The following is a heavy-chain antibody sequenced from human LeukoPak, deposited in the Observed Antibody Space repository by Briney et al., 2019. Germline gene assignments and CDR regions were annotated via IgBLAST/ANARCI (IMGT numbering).Heavy chain of an antibody. CDR2: INPNSGDT. V-gene: IGHV1-2*06. CDR3: ARDPRDGYNSGY. CDR1: GYTFPNYY. J-gene: IGHJ4*02. Sequence: ASVKVSCKASGYTFPNYYMHWVRQAPGQGLEWMGQINPNSGDTNYAQTFHGRVAMTSNTSISTAYMELGRLRSDDTAIYYCARDPRDGYNSGYWGQGTLVTVSS. D-gene: IGHD5-24*01.